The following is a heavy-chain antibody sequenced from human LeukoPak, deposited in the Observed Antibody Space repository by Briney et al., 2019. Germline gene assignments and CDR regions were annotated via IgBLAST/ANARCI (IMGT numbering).Heavy chain of an antibody. V-gene: IGHV1-69*04. CDR2: IIPILGIA. J-gene: IGHJ6*02. CDR1: GGTFSSYA. Sequence: GSSVKVSCKASGGTFSSYAISWVRQAPGQGLEWMGRIIPILGIANYAQKFQGRVTITADKSTSTAYMELSSLRSEDTAVYYCARDIIVVVPAPNYYYGMDVWGQGTTVTVSS. D-gene: IGHD2-2*01. CDR3: ARDIIVVVPAPNYYYGMDV.